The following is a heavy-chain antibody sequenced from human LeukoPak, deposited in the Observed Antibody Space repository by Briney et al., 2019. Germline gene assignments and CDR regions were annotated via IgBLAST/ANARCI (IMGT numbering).Heavy chain of an antibody. CDR3: ARFKGGTGFDY. V-gene: IGHV4-39*02. CDR1: GGSITTADFD. Sequence: PSETLSLTCAVSGGSITTADFDWAWIRQPPGQGFEWIATISSSGKAYYYPSLMSRVTISVDTSKNHFSLDVTSVTAADTSLFYCARFKGGTGFDYWGRGVLVIVS. J-gene: IGHJ4*02. CDR2: ISSSGKA. D-gene: IGHD1-26*01.